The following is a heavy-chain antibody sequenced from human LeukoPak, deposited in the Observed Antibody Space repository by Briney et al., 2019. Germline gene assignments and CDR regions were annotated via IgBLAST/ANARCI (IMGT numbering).Heavy chain of an antibody. CDR1: GFTFSSYS. V-gene: IGHV3-48*01. J-gene: IGHJ4*02. CDR2: ISSSSSTI. Sequence: GGSLRLSCAASGFTFSSYSMNWVRQAPGKGLEWVSYISSSSSTIYYADSVKGRFTISRDNAKNSLYLQMNSLRAEDTAVYFCAKQAGWGGYFYFLPFDFWGRGTLVTVSS. D-gene: IGHD2-21*01. CDR3: AKQAGWGGYFYFLPFDF.